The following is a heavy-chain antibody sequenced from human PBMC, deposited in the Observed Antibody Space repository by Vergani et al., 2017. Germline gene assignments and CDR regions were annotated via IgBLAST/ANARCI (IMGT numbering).Heavy chain of an antibody. V-gene: IGHV3-23*01. CDR3: ARLSYDTTPYLQGGYDC. CDR1: GFTFSACP. J-gene: IGHJ4*02. D-gene: IGHD3-22*01. Sequence: EVQLLQSGGGVIQLGGSVRLSCAASGFTFSACPMTWARQAPGKGLEWVSAISARYPSTYYADSVKGRFTISRDNSKNMLYLQMNSLRAEDTAVYYCARLSYDTTPYLQGGYDCWGQGTLVSVSS. CDR2: ISARYPST.